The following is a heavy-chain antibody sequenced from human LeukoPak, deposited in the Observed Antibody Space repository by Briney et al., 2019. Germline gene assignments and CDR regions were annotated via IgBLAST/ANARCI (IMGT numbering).Heavy chain of an antibody. CDR3: ARRGGSSSRRSPIDY. V-gene: IGHV3-7*01. CDR1: GFTFSDYW. D-gene: IGHD6-6*01. CDR2: IKQDGSQR. Sequence: PGGSLRLSCTASGFTFSDYWMTWVRQAPGKGPEGVANIKQDGSQRYYVDSVRGRFTISRDKAKNSLFLQMNGLRAEDTAVYYCARRGGSSSRRSPIDYWGQGTLVTVSS. J-gene: IGHJ4*02.